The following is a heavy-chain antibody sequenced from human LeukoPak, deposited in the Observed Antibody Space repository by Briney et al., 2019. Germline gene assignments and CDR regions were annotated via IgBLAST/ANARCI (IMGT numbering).Heavy chain of an antibody. J-gene: IGHJ4*02. Sequence: PGGSLRLSCAASGFTFSSYSMNWVRQAPGKGLEWVSSISSSSYIYYADSVKGRFTISRDNAKNSLYLQMNSLRAEDTAVYYCARDGHGDYDFDYWGRGTLVTVSS. D-gene: IGHD4-17*01. CDR3: ARDGHGDYDFDY. V-gene: IGHV3-21*01. CDR1: GFTFSSYS. CDR2: ISSSSYI.